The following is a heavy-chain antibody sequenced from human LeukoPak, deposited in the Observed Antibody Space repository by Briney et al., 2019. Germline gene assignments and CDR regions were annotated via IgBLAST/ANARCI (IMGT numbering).Heavy chain of an antibody. Sequence: GGSLRLSCAASGFTFSSFAMSWVRQAPGKGLEWASVMSGSDGSTNYADSVKGRFTISRDNAKSTLYLQMKSLRVEDTAVYYCAKSRFGSGRGSDYWGQGTLVTVSS. CDR3: AKSRFGSGRGSDY. J-gene: IGHJ4*02. D-gene: IGHD2-15*01. CDR1: GFTFSSFA. V-gene: IGHV3-23*01. CDR2: MSGSDGST.